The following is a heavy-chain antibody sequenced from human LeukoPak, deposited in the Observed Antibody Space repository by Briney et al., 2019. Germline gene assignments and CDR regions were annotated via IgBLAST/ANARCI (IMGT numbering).Heavy chain of an antibody. Sequence: PSETLSLTCAVYGGSFSGYYWSWIRQPPGKGLEWIGEINHSGSTNYNPSLKSRVTISVDTSKNQFSLKLSSVTAADTAVYYCARGWAPDIVVVVAATVFDYWGQGTLVTVSS. J-gene: IGHJ4*02. D-gene: IGHD2-15*01. CDR1: GGSFSGYY. V-gene: IGHV4-34*01. CDR3: ARGWAPDIVVVVAATVFDY. CDR2: INHSGST.